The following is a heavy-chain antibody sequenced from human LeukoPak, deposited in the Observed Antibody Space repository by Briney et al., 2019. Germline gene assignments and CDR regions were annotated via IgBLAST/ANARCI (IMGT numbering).Heavy chain of an antibody. J-gene: IGHJ4*02. CDR3: AKDISGQQLVGLFDY. V-gene: IGHV3-9*01. CDR2: ISWNSGSI. D-gene: IGHD6-13*01. CDR1: GFTFDDYA. Sequence: GGSLRLSCAASGFTFDDYAMHWVRQAPGKGLEWVSAISWNSGSIGYADSVKGRFTISRDNAKNSLYLQMNSLRAEDTALYYCAKDISGQQLVGLFDYWGQGTLVTASS.